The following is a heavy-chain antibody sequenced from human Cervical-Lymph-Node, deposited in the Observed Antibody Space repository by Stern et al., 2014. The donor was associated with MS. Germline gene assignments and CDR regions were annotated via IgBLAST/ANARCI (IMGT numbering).Heavy chain of an antibody. V-gene: IGHV1-69-2*01. Sequence: EVQLVESGAEVTKPGATVKISCKVSGYTFIDKYIHWVQPAPGKGLEWMGLVDPEDGEPIYSETFRGRLTITEERSTDTAYMEVSRLISEDTAVYYCATEQLHKWELQSYIAYWGQGTLVTVSS. D-gene: IGHD1-26*01. CDR1: GYTFIDKY. CDR3: ATEQLHKWELQSYIAY. CDR2: VDPEDGEP. J-gene: IGHJ4*02.